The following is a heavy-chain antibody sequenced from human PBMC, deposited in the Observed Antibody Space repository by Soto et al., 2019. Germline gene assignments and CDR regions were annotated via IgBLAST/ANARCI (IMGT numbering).Heavy chain of an antibody. V-gene: IGHV2-5*02. CDR1: GLSLSTTGVG. J-gene: IGHJ5*02. D-gene: IGHD6-19*01. CDR3: ARRLRYSSGWYVCFDP. CDR2: IYWDDDK. Sequence: QITLKESGPTLVKPTQTLTLTCTFSGLSLSTTGVGVGWIRQPPGKALERLALIYWDDDKRYSPSLKSRLTITKDTSKNHVVLTMTYIDPVDTATYYCARRLRYSSGWYVCFDPWGQGTLFTVSS.